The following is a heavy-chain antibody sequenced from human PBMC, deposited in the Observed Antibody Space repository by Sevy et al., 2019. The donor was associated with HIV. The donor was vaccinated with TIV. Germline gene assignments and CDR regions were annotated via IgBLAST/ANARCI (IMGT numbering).Heavy chain of an antibody. D-gene: IGHD5-18*01. CDR1: GGSISSSNW. CDR2: IYHSGST. J-gene: IGHJ4*02. CDR3: ARRGVSGPLKRGYSYGYKGNDY. V-gene: IGHV4-4*02. Sequence: SETLSLTCAVSGGSISSSNWWSWVRQPPGKGLEWIGEIYHSGSTNYNPSLKSRVTISVDKSKNQFSRKLSSVTAADTAVYYCARRGVSGPLKRGYSYGYKGNDYWGQGTLVTVSS.